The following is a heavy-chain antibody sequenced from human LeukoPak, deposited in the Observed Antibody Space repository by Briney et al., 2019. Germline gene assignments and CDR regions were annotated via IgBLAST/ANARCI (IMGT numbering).Heavy chain of an antibody. D-gene: IGHD4-17*01. V-gene: IGHV4-31*03. CDR3: ARTTTVTAYYFDS. CDR1: GGSISSSSYY. CDR2: IYHNGFT. Sequence: TLSLTCTVSGGSISSSSYYWGWVRQPPGRGLEWIGYIYHNGFTYDNPSLKSRLAISVDTSKNQFSLKLSSVTVADTAVYYCARTTTVTAYYFDSWGQGTLVTVSS. J-gene: IGHJ4*02.